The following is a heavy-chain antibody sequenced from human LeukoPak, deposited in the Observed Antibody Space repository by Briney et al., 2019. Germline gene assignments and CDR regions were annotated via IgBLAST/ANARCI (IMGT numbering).Heavy chain of an antibody. V-gene: IGHV3-30*18. CDR1: GFTFSSYG. CDR3: AKDRSGYEEYYFDY. J-gene: IGHJ4*02. Sequence: PGRSLRLSCAASGFTFSSYGMHWVRQAPGKGLEWVAVISYDGSNKYYADSVKGRFTISRDNSKNTLYLQMNSLRAEDTAVYYCAKDRSGYEEYYFDYWGQGALVTVSS. CDR2: ISYDGSNK. D-gene: IGHD5-12*01.